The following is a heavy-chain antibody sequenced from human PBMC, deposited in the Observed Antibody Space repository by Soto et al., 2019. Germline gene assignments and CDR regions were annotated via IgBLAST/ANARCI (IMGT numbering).Heavy chain of an antibody. Sequence: PXASLRLSCAASGFTFSSYEMNGVRQAPGKGLEWVSYISSSGSTIYYADSVKGRFTISRDNAKNSLYLQMNSLRAEDTAVYYCARDSGYSGYYYYGMDVWGQGTTVTVSS. CDR3: ARDSGYSGYYYYGMDV. D-gene: IGHD5-12*01. J-gene: IGHJ6*02. V-gene: IGHV3-48*03. CDR1: GFTFSSYE. CDR2: ISSSGSTI.